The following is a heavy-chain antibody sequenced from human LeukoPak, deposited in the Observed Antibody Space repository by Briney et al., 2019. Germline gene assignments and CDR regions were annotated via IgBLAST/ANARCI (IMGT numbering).Heavy chain of an antibody. Sequence: SETLSLTCTVYGGSISTLYWSWIRQPPGRGLEWIGSIFYSGTTNYNPSLKSRVTMSVDTSKNQISLKLSSLTAADTAAYYCARGRGVVTAFDYWGQGALVSVSS. D-gene: IGHD2-21*02. CDR1: GGSISTLY. V-gene: IGHV4-59*11. CDR3: ARGRGVVTAFDY. J-gene: IGHJ4*02. CDR2: IFYSGTT.